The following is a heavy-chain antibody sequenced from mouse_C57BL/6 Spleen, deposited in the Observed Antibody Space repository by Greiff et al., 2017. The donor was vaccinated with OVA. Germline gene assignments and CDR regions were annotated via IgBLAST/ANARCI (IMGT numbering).Heavy chain of an antibody. V-gene: IGHV1-4*01. J-gene: IGHJ1*03. CDR2: INPSSGYT. Sequence: QVQLQQPGAELARPGASVKMSCKASGYTFTSYTMHWVKQRPGRGLEWIGYINPSSGYTKYNQKFKDKATLTADKSSSTAYMQLSSLTSEDSAVYYCARSPLYCSSEFDVWGTGTTVTVSS. CDR3: ARSPLYCSSEFDV. D-gene: IGHD1-1*01. CDR1: GYTFTSYT.